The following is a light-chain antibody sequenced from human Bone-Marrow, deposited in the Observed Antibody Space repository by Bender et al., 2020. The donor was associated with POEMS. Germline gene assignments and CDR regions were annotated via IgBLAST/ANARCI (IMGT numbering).Light chain of an antibody. V-gene: IGLV2-14*01. CDR2: DVS. Sequence: QSALTQPASVSGSPGQSISISCTGTSIDIGYYNYVSWFQQHPGKAPKLIISDVSNRPSGVSDRFSGSKSGNTASLTISGLQAEDEADYYCSSYTSRNTLVFGTGTKVTVL. J-gene: IGLJ1*01. CDR1: SIDIGYYNY. CDR3: SSYTSRNTLV.